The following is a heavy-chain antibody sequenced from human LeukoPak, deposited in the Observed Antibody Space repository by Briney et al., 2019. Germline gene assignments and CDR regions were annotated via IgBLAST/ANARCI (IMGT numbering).Heavy chain of an antibody. CDR2: IIPIFGTA. CDR3: ARDPSMVRGKFDY. V-gene: IGHV1-69*05. Sequence: SVKVSCKASGGTFSSYAISWVRQAPGQGLEWMGGIIPIFGTANYAQKFQGRVTMTTDTSTSTAYMELRSLRSDDTAVYYCARDPSMVRGKFDYWGQGTLVTVSS. J-gene: IGHJ4*02. CDR1: GGTFSSYA. D-gene: IGHD3-10*01.